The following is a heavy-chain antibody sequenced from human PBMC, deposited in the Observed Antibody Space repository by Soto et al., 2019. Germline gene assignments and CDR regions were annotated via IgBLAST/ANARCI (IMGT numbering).Heavy chain of an antibody. J-gene: IGHJ4*02. CDR1: GLTVSSNY. Sequence: EVQLVETGGGLIQPGGSLRLSCAVSGLTVSSNYMSWVRQAPGKGLEWASIIYSAGSTYYADSVKGRFTISRDNSKNTVYLQMNSLRAEDTAVYYCARVFTDTAKVFDYWGQGTLVTVSS. D-gene: IGHD5-18*01. CDR3: ARVFTDTAKVFDY. V-gene: IGHV3-53*02. CDR2: IYSAGST.